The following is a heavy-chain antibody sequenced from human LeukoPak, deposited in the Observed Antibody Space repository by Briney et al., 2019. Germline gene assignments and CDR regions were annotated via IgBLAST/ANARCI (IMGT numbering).Heavy chain of an antibody. D-gene: IGHD3-9*01. CDR2: INPNSGGT. CDR3: ARYFDWLLNPGQDYYYGMDV. J-gene: IGHJ6*02. V-gene: IGHV1-2*02. CDR1: GYTFTGYY. Sequence: ASVKVSFKASGYTFTGYYMHWVRQAPGQGLEWMGWINPNSGGTNYAQKFQGRVTMTRDTSISTAYMELSRLRSDDTAVYYCARYFDWLLNPGQDYYYGMDVWGQGTTVTVSS.